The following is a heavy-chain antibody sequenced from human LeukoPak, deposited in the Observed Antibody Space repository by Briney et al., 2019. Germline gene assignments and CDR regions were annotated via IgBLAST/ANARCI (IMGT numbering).Heavy chain of an antibody. Sequence: GESLKISCKGSGYSFTNYWISWVRQMPGKGLEWMGRIDPSDSYTNYSPSFQGHVTISADKSISTAYLQWSSLKASDTAMYYCARSMSASGSYYSRDYWGQGTLVTVSS. CDR1: GYSFTNYW. V-gene: IGHV5-10-1*01. J-gene: IGHJ4*02. D-gene: IGHD3-10*01. CDR3: ARSMSASGSYYSRDY. CDR2: IDPSDSYT.